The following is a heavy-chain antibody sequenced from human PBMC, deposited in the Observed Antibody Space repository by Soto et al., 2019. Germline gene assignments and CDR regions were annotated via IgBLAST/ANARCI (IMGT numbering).Heavy chain of an antibody. J-gene: IGHJ6*02. D-gene: IGHD6-6*01. Sequence: QVQLVQSGAEVKKPGSSVKVSCKASGGTFSSYAISWVRQAPGQGLEWMGRIIPIFGTANYAQKFQGRVTITADESTSTAYMELSSLRSEDTAVYYCARDNLAARPEGDYYYGMDVWGQGTTVTVSS. CDR1: GGTFSSYA. V-gene: IGHV1-69*01. CDR3: ARDNLAARPEGDYYYGMDV. CDR2: IIPIFGTA.